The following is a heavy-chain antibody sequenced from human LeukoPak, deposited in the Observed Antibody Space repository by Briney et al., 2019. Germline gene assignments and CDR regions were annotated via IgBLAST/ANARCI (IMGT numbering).Heavy chain of an antibody. D-gene: IGHD4-17*01. Sequence: SETLSLTCTVSGGSISSYYWSWIRQPPGKGLEWIGYIYYSGSTNYNPSLKSRVTISVDTSKNQFSLKLSSVTAADTAVYYCARDRDDYGDHDAFDIWGQGTMVTVSS. CDR3: ARDRDDYGDHDAFDI. V-gene: IGHV4-59*01. CDR2: IYYSGST. CDR1: GGSISSYY. J-gene: IGHJ3*02.